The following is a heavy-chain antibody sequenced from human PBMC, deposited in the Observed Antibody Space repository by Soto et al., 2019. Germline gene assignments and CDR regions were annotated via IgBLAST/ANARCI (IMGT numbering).Heavy chain of an antibody. J-gene: IGHJ6*02. D-gene: IGHD3-9*01. CDR2: ISDSGGST. CDR1: GFTFSSYG. CDR3: AKVLTYYYNGMDV. Sequence: GGSLRLSCAASGFTFSSYGMHWVRQAPGKGLEWVSAISDSGGSTYYADSVKGRFTISRDNSKNTLYLQMNSLRAEDTAVYYCAKVLTYYYNGMDVWGHGTTVTVSS. V-gene: IGHV3-23*01.